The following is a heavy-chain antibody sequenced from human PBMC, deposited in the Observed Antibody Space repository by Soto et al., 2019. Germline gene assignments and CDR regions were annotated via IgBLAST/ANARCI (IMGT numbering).Heavy chain of an antibody. V-gene: IGHV3-30-3*01. CDR3: ARDRFDVDTAMVGDY. Sequence: QVQLVESGGGVVQPGRSLRLSCAASGFTFSSYAMHWVRQAPGKGLEWVAVISYDGSNKYYADSVKGRFTISRDNSKNTLYLQMNSLRAEDTAVYYCARDRFDVDTAMVGDYWGQGTLVTVSS. J-gene: IGHJ4*02. D-gene: IGHD5-18*01. CDR2: ISYDGSNK. CDR1: GFTFSSYA.